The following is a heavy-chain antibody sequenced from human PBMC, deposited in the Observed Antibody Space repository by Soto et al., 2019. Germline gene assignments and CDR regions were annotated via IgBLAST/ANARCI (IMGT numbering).Heavy chain of an antibody. Sequence: QVQLGESGGGVIQPGRSLRLSCAASGLDFRNNDMHWVRQAPGKGLEWVAVISHDSRNIFYGDSVKGRFTGSRDNSKDTQYLEMNSLGVEDAAVYFCAKLVDKTVDDYWGLGTLVVVSS. J-gene: IGHJ4*02. D-gene: IGHD3-10*01. V-gene: IGHV3-30*18. CDR1: GLDFRNND. CDR2: ISHDSRNI. CDR3: AKLVDKTVDDY.